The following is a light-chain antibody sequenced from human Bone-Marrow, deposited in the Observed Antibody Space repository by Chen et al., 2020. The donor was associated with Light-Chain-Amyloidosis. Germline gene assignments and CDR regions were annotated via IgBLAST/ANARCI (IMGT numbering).Light chain of an antibody. CDR1: RRVSSNH. V-gene: IGKV3-20*01. CDR3: HQYSSSLPWT. CDR2: DAS. Sequence: EVVLTQPPGPLSLSPGEGATLSCRASRRVSSNHLAWYQHKPGQAPRLLIHDASTRATGIPDRFSGSGSRTDFNLSISRVEPEDFAVYYCHQYSSSLPWTFGQGTKVEIK. J-gene: IGKJ1*01.